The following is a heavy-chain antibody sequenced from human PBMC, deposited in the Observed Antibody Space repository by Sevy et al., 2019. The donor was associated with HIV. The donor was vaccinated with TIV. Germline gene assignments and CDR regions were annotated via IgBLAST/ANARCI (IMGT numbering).Heavy chain of an antibody. V-gene: IGHV3-7*01. CDR3: ADQEYSSKPVVCDY. D-gene: IGHD2-15*01. J-gene: IGHJ4*02. CDR2: INQDGTET. CDR1: GFIYSNYW. Sequence: GGSLRLSCAASGFIYSNYWMSWVRQAPGKGPEWVANINQDGTETDYVDSVKGRFTISRDNAKNTVYLQMNSLRAEDTALYYCADQEYSSKPVVCDYWGRGTLVTVSS.